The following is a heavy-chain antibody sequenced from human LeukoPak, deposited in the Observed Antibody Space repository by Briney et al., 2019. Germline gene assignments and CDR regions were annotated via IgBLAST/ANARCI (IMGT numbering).Heavy chain of an antibody. CDR2: ISTFNGDT. CDR1: GYTFTSYG. J-gene: IGHJ4*02. V-gene: IGHV1-18*01. CDR3: ARRKSRVVPGNDY. Sequence: ASVKVSCKASGYTFTSYGISWVRQAPGQGLQWVGWISTFNGDTHYAQNLQGRVTLTTDTSTSTAYMELRILKSDDTALYYCARRKSRVVPGNDYWGQGTLVTVSS. D-gene: IGHD2-21*02.